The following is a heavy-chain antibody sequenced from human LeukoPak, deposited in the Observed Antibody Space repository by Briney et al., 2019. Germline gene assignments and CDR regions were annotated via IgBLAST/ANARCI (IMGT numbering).Heavy chain of an antibody. CDR1: GFTFTCCW. CDR3: ARAREAPANVFPDH. D-gene: IGHD2-15*01. Sequence: GGSLRLSCAASGFTFTCCWMSSVRQTPGKGLEWVASIKQDGSEKFYGDSVTGRFTISRDNAENSLFLQMNSLRADDTGVYYCARAREAPANVFPDHWGQGVVVTVSS. CDR2: IKQDGSEK. J-gene: IGHJ4*02. V-gene: IGHV3-7*01.